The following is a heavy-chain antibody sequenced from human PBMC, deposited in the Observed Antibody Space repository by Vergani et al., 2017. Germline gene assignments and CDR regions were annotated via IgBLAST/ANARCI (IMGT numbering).Heavy chain of an antibody. CDR1: GGSISSYY. CDR3: ARLGGPAVAGIRYYYYGMDV. V-gene: IGHV4-59*08. D-gene: IGHD6-19*01. Sequence: QVQLQESGPGLVKPSETLSLTCTVSGGSISSYYWSWIRQPPGKGLEWIGYIYYSGSTNYNPSLKSRVTISVDTSKNQFSRKLSSVTAADTAVYYCARLGGPAVAGIRYYYYGMDVWGQGTSVTVSS. J-gene: IGHJ6*02. CDR2: IYYSGST.